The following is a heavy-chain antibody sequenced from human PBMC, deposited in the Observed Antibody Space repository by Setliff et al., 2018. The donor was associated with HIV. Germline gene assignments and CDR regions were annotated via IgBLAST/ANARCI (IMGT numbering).Heavy chain of an antibody. D-gene: IGHD3-10*01. J-gene: IGHJ5*02. CDR2: INTNTGNP. V-gene: IGHV7-4-1*02. CDR1: GYTFTSFV. Sequence: ASVKVSCKASGYTFTSFVMNWVRQAPGQGLEWMGWINTNTGNPTYAQGFTGRFVFSLDTSVSTAYPQISSLKAEDTAVYYCARVGGFGEFIENWFDPWGQGTLVTVSS. CDR3: ARVGGFGEFIENWFDP.